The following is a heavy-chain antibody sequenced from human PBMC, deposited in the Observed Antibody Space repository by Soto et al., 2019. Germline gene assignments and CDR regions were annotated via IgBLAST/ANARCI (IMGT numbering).Heavy chain of an antibody. CDR3: ARDIFGNNWFDP. D-gene: IGHD3-10*02. J-gene: IGHJ5*02. CDR1: NGSLSSYY. Sequence: TLSLTCTVSNGSLSSYYWSWIRQPPGKGLEWIGYIYYSGNTNYNPSLKSRIIISVDRSKNQLSLKLSSVTAADTAVYYCARDIFGNNWFDPWGQGTLVTVSS. CDR2: IYYSGNT. V-gene: IGHV4-59*01.